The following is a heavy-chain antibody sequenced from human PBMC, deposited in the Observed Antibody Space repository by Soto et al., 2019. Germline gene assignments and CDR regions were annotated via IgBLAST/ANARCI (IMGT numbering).Heavy chain of an antibody. V-gene: IGHV1-46*01. CDR1: GYTFINYY. Sequence: QVQLVQSGAEVEKPGASVKVSCKASGYTFINYYIHWVRQAPGQGLEWMGIINANGGSTTYAQKFQGRVSMTGVSAVSKVYLGVSSRISEDKAGYYCARSICAVVITTIDYYGMDVWGRGTTVSVS. CDR3: ARSICAVVITTIDYYGMDV. J-gene: IGHJ6*02. CDR2: INANGGST. D-gene: IGHD3-22*01.